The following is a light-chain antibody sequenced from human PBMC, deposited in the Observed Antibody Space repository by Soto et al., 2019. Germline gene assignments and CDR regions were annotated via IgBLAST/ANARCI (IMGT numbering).Light chain of an antibody. V-gene: IGKV3-11*01. Sequence: SVLTQSPATLSLSPGERATLSCRASPSVSNSLAWYQHKPGQAPGLLIYDASNRATGVPTRFSGSGSGTDFTLTISSLEPEDFAVYYCQQRSQWPPVTFGGGTKVDIK. J-gene: IGKJ4*01. CDR3: QQRSQWPPVT. CDR1: PSVSNS. CDR2: DAS.